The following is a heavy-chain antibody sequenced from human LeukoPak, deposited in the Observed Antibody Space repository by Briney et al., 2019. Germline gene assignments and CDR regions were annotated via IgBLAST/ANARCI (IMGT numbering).Heavy chain of an antibody. J-gene: IGHJ6*03. CDR3: ASLNWNHGLYYYYYMDV. CDR2: IYYSGST. V-gene: IGHV4-34*01. D-gene: IGHD1-14*01. Sequence: PSETLSLTCGVYGGSFSGYYWSWIRQPPGKGLEWIGSIYYSGSTYYNPSLKSRVTISVDTSKNQFSLKLSSVTAADTAVYYCASLNWNHGLYYYYYMDVWGKGTTVTVSS. CDR1: GGSFSGYY.